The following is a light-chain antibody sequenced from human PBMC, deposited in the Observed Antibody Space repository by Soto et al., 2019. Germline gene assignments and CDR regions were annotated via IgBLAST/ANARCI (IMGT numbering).Light chain of an antibody. J-gene: IGLJ2*01. CDR1: SSDVGSYNL. CDR2: EGS. CDR3: CSYAHISTFVV. Sequence: QSALTQPASVSGSPGQSITISCTGTSSDVGSYNLVSWYQQHPGKAPKLMIYEGSKRPSWVSNRFSGSKSGNTASLTISGLQAEDEDDDYCCSYAHISTFVVFGGGTKLTVL. V-gene: IGLV2-23*03.